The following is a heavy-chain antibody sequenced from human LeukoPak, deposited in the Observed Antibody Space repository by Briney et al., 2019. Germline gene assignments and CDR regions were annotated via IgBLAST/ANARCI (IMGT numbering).Heavy chain of an antibody. CDR1: GGTFSSYA. CDR3: ARAATYTPSYYYMDV. D-gene: IGHD2-15*01. CDR2: IIPIFGTA. Sequence: SVKVSCKASGGTFSSYAISWVRQAPGQGLEWMGRIIPIFGTANYAQKFQGRVTITTDESTSTAYMELSSLRSEDTAVYYCARAATYTPSYYYMDVWGKGTTVTVSS. V-gene: IGHV1-69*05. J-gene: IGHJ6*03.